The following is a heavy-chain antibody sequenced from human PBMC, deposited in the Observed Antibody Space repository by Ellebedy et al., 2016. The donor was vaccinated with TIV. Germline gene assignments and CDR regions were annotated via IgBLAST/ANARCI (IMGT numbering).Heavy chain of an antibody. CDR2: LSGSSNYI. V-gene: IGHV3-21*01. Sequence: GESLKISCAASGFTFSSYSMNWVRQAPGKGLEWVSSLSGSSNYIYHADSVQGRFTLSRDNAKNSLYLHMTGLRAEDTAVYYCARIGIGAARVGYDYWGQGTLVTVSS. CDR1: GFTFSSYS. D-gene: IGHD6-13*01. J-gene: IGHJ4*02. CDR3: ARIGIGAARVGYDY.